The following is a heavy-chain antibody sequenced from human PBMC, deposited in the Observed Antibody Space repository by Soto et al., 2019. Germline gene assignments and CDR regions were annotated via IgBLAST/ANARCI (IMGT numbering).Heavy chain of an antibody. CDR1: GFTFSGSA. CDR3: TRPYSSSL. V-gene: IGHV3-73*02. CDR2: IRSKANSYAT. D-gene: IGHD6-13*01. Sequence: EVQLVESGGGLVQPGGSLKLSCAASGFTFSGSAMHWVRQASGKGLEWVGRIRSKANSYATAYAASVKGRFTISRGDSKNTAYLQMNSLKTEDTAVYYCTRPYSSSLWGQGTLVTVSS. J-gene: IGHJ4*02.